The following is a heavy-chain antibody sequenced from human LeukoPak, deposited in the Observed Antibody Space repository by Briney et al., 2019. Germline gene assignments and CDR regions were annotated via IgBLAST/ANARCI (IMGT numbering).Heavy chain of an antibody. D-gene: IGHD6-25*01. V-gene: IGHV3-48*01. Sequence: GGSLRLSCVVSGFNFTVYSMNWVRQAPGKGLEWVSYISGSSSPIYYADSVKGRFTISRDNAKNSLYLQMNNLRAEDTAVYYCADLRPPRYWGQGTLVTVSS. CDR1: GFNFTVYS. CDR2: ISGSSSPI. CDR3: ADLRPPRY. J-gene: IGHJ4*02.